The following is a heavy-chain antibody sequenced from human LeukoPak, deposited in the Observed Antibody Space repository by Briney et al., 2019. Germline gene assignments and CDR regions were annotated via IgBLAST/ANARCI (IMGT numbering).Heavy chain of an antibody. J-gene: IGHJ4*02. CDR3: ARDAPPGLELDH. D-gene: IGHD1-1*01. Sequence: GGSLRLSCAASGFTFSSYSMNWVRQAPQKGLEWVSSISSRSSYIYYADSMKGRFTISRDNAKKSLYLQMSSLRAEDTAVYYCARDAPPGLELDHWGQGTLVIVSS. CDR2: ISSRSSYI. V-gene: IGHV3-21*01. CDR1: GFTFSSYS.